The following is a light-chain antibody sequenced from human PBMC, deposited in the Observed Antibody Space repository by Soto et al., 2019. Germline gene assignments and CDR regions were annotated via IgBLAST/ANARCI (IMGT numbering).Light chain of an antibody. V-gene: IGLV1-44*01. Sequence: SLLAQPPSASGAPRQRGTISCSGSSPKKGSNTVNWYQQLPGTAPKLLIYSNNQRPSGVPDRFSGSKSGTSASLAISGLQSEDEADYYCAAWDDSLNASYVFGTGTKVTVL. J-gene: IGLJ1*01. CDR3: AAWDDSLNASYV. CDR2: SNN. CDR1: SPKKGSNT.